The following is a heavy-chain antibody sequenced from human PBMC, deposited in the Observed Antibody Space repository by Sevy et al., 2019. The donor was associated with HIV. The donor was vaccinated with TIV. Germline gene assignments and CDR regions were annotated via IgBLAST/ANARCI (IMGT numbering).Heavy chain of an antibody. CDR3: ARVKTSGGDFDY. V-gene: IGHV1-69*13. CDR1: GGTFSSYA. CDR2: IIPIFGTA. D-gene: IGHD1-1*01. J-gene: IGHJ4*02. Sequence: ASMKVSCKASGGTFSSYAISWVRQAPGQGLEWMGGIIPIFGTANYAQKFQGRVTITADASTSKAYMELSSLRSEDTAVYYCARVKTSGGDFDYWGQGTLVTVSS.